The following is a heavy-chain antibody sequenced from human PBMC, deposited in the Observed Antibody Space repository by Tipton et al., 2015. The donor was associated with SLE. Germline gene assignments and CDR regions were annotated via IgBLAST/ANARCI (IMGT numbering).Heavy chain of an antibody. CDR3: ARPRERDYNDAFDM. CDR1: GGSISSYY. V-gene: IGHV4-59*01. D-gene: IGHD4-11*01. CDR2: IHYSGTT. Sequence: TLSLTCTVSGGSISSYYWSWIRQPPGKGLEWIGYIHYSGTTNYNPSLKSRVTMSVDTSKNQFSLNLRSVTAADTAMYYCARPRERDYNDAFDMWGQGTMVIVSS. J-gene: IGHJ3*02.